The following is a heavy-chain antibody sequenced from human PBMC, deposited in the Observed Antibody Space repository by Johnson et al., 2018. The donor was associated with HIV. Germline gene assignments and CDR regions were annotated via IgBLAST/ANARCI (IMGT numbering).Heavy chain of an antibody. CDR1: GFTLSSNY. D-gene: IGHD3-22*01. V-gene: IGHV3-48*04. CDR3: ASSTIVVIRPYDAFDI. J-gene: IGHJ3*02. CDR2: ISWNSGSI. Sequence: VQLVESGGGVVQPGRSPRLSCAASGFTLSSNYMSWVRQAPGKGLEWVSVISWNSGSIGYADSVKGRFTISRDNAKNSLYLQMNSLRAEDTAVYYCASSTIVVIRPYDAFDIWGQWAMVTVSS.